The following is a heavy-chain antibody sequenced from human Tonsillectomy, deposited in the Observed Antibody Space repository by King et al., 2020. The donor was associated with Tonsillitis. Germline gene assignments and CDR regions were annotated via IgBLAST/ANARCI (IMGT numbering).Heavy chain of an antibody. CDR3: ARALVSTTVIFFDY. CDR1: GDSVGRGGHY. Sequence: VPLQESGPGLVKPSQTLSLTCTVSGDSVGRGGHYWAWIRQRPGRGLEWIGYINYGGTTDYKSSLKSLVTLSIDTSKNQFSLRLNSVTAADTAVYYCARALVSTTVIFFDYWGQGTLVTVSS. D-gene: IGHD4-17*01. V-gene: IGHV4-31*01. CDR2: INYGGTT. J-gene: IGHJ4*02.